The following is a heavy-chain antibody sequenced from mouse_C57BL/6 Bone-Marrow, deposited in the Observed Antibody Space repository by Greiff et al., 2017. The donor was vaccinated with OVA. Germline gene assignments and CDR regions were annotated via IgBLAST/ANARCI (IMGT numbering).Heavy chain of an antibody. D-gene: IGHD1-1*01. CDR3: ARDYYGTFDY. CDR1: GYAFTNYL. V-gene: IGHV1-54*01. J-gene: IGHJ2*01. CDR2: INPGSGGT. Sequence: QVQLKQSGAELVRPGTSVKVSCKASGYAFTNYLIEWVKQRPGQGLEWIGVINPGSGGTNYNEKFKGKATLTADKSSSTAYMQLSSLTSEDSAVYFCARDYYGTFDYWGQGTTLTVSS.